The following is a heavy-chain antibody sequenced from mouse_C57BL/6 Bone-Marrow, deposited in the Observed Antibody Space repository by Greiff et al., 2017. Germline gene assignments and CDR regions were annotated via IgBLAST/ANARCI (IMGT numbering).Heavy chain of an antibody. D-gene: IGHD2-4*01. CDR3: ARSIYYDYEEGY. CDR2: IHPNSGST. CDR1: GYTFTSYW. Sequence: QVQLQQPGAELVKPGASVKLSCKASGYTFTSYWMHWVKQRPGQGLEWIGMIHPNSGSTNYNEKFKSKATLTVDKSSITAYMQLSILTSEDSAVYYCARSIYYDYEEGYWGQGTTLTVSS. V-gene: IGHV1-64*01. J-gene: IGHJ2*01.